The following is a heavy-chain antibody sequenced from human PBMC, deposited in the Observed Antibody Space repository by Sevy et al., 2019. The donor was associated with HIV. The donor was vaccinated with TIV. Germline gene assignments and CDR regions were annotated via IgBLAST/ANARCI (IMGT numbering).Heavy chain of an antibody. D-gene: IGHD6-19*01. CDR1: GFTFSSYA. CDR2: ISSNGGST. CDR3: ARGSVAGTSVAFDI. V-gene: IGHV3-64*02. Sequence: GGSLRLSCAASGFTFSSYAMHWVRQAPGKGLEYVSAISSNGGSTYYADSVKGRFTISRDNSKNTLYPQMGSLRAEDMAVYYCARGSVAGTSVAFDIWGQGTMVTVSS. J-gene: IGHJ3*02.